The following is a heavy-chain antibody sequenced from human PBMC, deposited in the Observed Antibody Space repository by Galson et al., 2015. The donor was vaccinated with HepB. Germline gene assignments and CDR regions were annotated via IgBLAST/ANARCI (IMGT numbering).Heavy chain of an antibody. CDR1: GYTLTELS. V-gene: IGHV1-24*01. Sequence: SVKVSCKVSGYTLTELSMHWVRQAPGKGLEWMGGFDPEDGETIYAQKFQGRVTMTEDTSTDTAYMELSSLRSEDTAVYYCATPSVADYYYSYGMDVWGQGTTVTVSS. CDR3: ATPSVADYYYSYGMDV. CDR2: FDPEDGET. J-gene: IGHJ6*02. D-gene: IGHD6-19*01.